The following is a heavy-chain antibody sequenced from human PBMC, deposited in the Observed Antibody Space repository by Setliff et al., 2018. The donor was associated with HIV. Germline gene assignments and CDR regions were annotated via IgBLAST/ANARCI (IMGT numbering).Heavy chain of an antibody. J-gene: IGHJ6*03. CDR1: GGSISSGGYY. CDR3: AREWRGRYYYYLDV. CDR2: IYYSGSA. Sequence: PSETLSLTCTVSGGSISSGGYYWSWIRQHPEKGLEWIGYIYYSGSAYYNPSLKSRVTIALDTSKNQFSLKLTSMTAADTAVYYCAREWRGRYYYYLDVWGKGTTVTVSS. D-gene: IGHD3-10*01. V-gene: IGHV4-31*03.